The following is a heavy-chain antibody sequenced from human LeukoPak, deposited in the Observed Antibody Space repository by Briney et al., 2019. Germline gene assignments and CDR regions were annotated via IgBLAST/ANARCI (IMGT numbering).Heavy chain of an antibody. CDR2: IYYSGST. D-gene: IGHD6-13*01. CDR1: GGSISSSSYY. J-gene: IGHJ4*02. V-gene: IGHV4-39*07. CDR3: ARALYTYSFYFDY. Sequence: SETLSLTCTVSGGSISSSSYYWGWIRQPPGKGLEWIGSIYYSGSTYYNPSLKSRVTISVDTSKNQFSLKLSSVTAADTAVYYCARALYTYSFYFDYWGQGTLVTASS.